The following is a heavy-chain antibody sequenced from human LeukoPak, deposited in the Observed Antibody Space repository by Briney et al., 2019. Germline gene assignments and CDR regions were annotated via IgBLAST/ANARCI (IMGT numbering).Heavy chain of an antibody. CDR3: ARGTEYYGSGSSNYYYYYGMDV. Sequence: ASVKVSCKASGYTFTSYDINWVRQATGQGLEWMGWMNPNSGNTGYAQKFQGRVTMTRNTSISTAYMELSSLRSEDTAVYDCARGTEYYGSGSSNYYYYYGMDVWGQGTTVTVSS. V-gene: IGHV1-8*01. CDR2: MNPNSGNT. CDR1: GYTFTSYD. J-gene: IGHJ6*02. D-gene: IGHD3-10*01.